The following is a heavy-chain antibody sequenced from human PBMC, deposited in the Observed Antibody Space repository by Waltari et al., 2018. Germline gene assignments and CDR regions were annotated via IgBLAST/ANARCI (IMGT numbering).Heavy chain of an antibody. CDR2: INHSGSN. Sequence: QVQLQQWGAGLLKPSATLSLTCAVYGGSFSSSYCRWIRQPPGKGLEWIGEINHSGSNDYIPCLESRVIIAVDTAKNQLSLKLSAVTAADTDVEYGARGSPSIAFDIWGQGTMVTVSS. V-gene: IGHV4-34*01. CDR1: GGSFSSSY. D-gene: IGHD3-9*01. J-gene: IGHJ3*02. CDR3: ARGSPSIAFDI.